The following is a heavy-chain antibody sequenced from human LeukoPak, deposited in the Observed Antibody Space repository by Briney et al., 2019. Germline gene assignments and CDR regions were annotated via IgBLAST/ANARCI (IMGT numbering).Heavy chain of an antibody. V-gene: IGHV4-59*01. CDR2: IYYSGST. D-gene: IGHD3-3*01. CDR1: GGSISSYY. CDR3: ARGPDFWSGYVDY. Sequence: SETLSLTCTVSGGSISSYYWSWIRQPPGKGLEWIGYIYYSGSTNYNPSLKSRVTISVDTSKNQFSLKLSSVTAADTAVYYCARGPDFWSGYVDYWGQGTLVTVSS. J-gene: IGHJ4*02.